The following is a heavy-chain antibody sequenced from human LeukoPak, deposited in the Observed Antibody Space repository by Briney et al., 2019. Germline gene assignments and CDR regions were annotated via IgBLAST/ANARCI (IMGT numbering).Heavy chain of an antibody. CDR3: ARRDYGGYNWFDP. CDR2: IYYSGST. Sequence: PSETLSLTCTVSGGSISSSSYYWGWIRQPPGKGLEWIGYIYYSGSTYYNPSLKSRVTISVDTSKNQFSLKLSSVTAADTAVYYCARRDYGGYNWFDPWGQGTLVTVSS. CDR1: GGSISSSSYY. V-gene: IGHV4-30-4*08. D-gene: IGHD4-23*01. J-gene: IGHJ5*02.